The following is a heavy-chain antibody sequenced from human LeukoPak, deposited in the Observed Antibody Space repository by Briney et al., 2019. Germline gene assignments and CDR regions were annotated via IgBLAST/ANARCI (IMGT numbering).Heavy chain of an antibody. Sequence: ALVKVSCKASGYTFTSYYMHWVRQAPGQGLEWMGIINPSGGSTSYAQKFQGRVTMTRDTSTSTAYMELSSLRSEDTAVYYCARDGNPKTYYYDSSGYYGYYYYGMDVWGQGTTVTVSS. D-gene: IGHD3-22*01. CDR3: ARDGNPKTYYYDSSGYYGYYYYGMDV. CDR1: GYTFTSYY. CDR2: INPSGGST. V-gene: IGHV1-46*01. J-gene: IGHJ6*02.